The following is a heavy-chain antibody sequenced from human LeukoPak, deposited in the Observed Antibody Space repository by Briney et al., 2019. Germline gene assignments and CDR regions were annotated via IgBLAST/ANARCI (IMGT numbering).Heavy chain of an antibody. D-gene: IGHD3-10*01. J-gene: IGHJ4*02. Sequence: SETLSLTCTVSGGSISTTFYYWGWIRQPPGKGLEWIGGINYSGSTYYNPSLKSRVTISVDTSKNQFSLKLSSVTAADTAVYYCARAIWFGELLFDYWGQGTLVTVSS. CDR3: ARAIWFGELLFDY. CDR1: GGSISTTFYY. CDR2: INYSGST. V-gene: IGHV4-39*07.